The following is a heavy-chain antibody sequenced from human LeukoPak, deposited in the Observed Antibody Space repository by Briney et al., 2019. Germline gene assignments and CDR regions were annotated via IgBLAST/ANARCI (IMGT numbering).Heavy chain of an antibody. D-gene: IGHD3-22*01. CDR2: INPNSGGT. V-gene: IGHV1-2*02. CDR3: AREQSYGSSGYHFDY. Sequence: ASVKVSCKASGYSFTDYYMHWVRQAPGQGLEWMGWINPNSGGTNYAQKFQGRVTMTRDMSISTAYMELSRLRSDDTAVYYCAREQSYGSSGYHFDYWGQGTLVTVSS. CDR1: GYSFTDYY. J-gene: IGHJ4*02.